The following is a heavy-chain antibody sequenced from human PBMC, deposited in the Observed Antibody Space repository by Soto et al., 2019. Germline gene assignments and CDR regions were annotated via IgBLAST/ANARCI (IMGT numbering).Heavy chain of an antibody. J-gene: IGHJ6*02. CDR2: ISYDGSNK. D-gene: IGHD3-3*01. V-gene: IGHV3-30*18. Sequence: HPGGSLRLSCAASGFTFSSYGMHWVRQAPGKGLEWVAVISYDGSNKYYADSVKGRFTISRDNSKNTLYLQMNSLRAEDTAVYYCAKDGGGHYDFWSGYYTKPLYYGMDVWGQGTTVTVSS. CDR3: AKDGGGHYDFWSGYYTKPLYYGMDV. CDR1: GFTFSSYG.